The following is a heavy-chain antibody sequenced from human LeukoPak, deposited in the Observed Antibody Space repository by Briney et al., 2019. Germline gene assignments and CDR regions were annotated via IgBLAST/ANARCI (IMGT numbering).Heavy chain of an antibody. V-gene: IGHV3-23*01. Sequence: GGSLRLSCAASGFTFSSYAMSWVRKAPGKGLEWVSGISAGGTSTTYSDSVKGRFTISRDNSKNSLYLQMNSLRDEDTALYYCGKDIKPGGLDYWGRGTLVTVSS. CDR3: GKDIKPGGLDY. CDR2: ISAGGTST. J-gene: IGHJ4*02. CDR1: GFTFSSYA. D-gene: IGHD1-14*01.